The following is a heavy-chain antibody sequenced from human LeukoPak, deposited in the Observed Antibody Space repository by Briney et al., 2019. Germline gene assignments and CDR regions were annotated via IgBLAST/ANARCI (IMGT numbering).Heavy chain of an antibody. CDR1: GGSISSYY. CDR2: IYYSGST. V-gene: IGHV4-59*01. Sequence: SETLSLTCTVSGGSISSYYWSWIRQPPGKGLEWIGYIYYSGSTNYNPSLKSRVTISVDTSKNQFSLKLSSVTAADTAVYYCARSDVYYYCMDVWGKGTTVTVSS. D-gene: IGHD2-21*02. J-gene: IGHJ6*03. CDR3: ARSDVYYYCMDV.